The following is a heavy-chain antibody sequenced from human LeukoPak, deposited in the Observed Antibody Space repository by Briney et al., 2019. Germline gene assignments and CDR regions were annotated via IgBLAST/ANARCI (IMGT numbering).Heavy chain of an antibody. Sequence: GGSLRLSCAASGVTFSSYAMSWVRHAPGKGLEWGRAIRARCGSTQSADPAKGRYTLYRENHKNTVSLKMKTLRAQHTAVYYCAKEIWGMPALDMWGQGTMVTVS. J-gene: IGHJ3*02. CDR3: AKEIWGMPALDM. V-gene: IGHV3-23*01. CDR1: GVTFSSYA. CDR2: IRARCGST. D-gene: IGHD7-27*01.